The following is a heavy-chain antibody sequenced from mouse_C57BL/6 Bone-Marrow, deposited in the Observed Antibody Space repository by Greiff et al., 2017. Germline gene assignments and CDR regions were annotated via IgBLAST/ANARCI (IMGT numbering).Heavy chain of an antibody. J-gene: IGHJ3*01. V-gene: IGHV5-17*01. D-gene: IGHD2-4*01. CDR2: ISSGSSTI. CDR3: ARKRLRRTGFAY. Sequence: EVKVVESGGGLVKPGGSLKLSCAASGFTFSDSGMHWVRQAPEKGLEWVAYISSGSSTIYYADTVKGRFTISRDNAKNTLFLQMTSLRSADTAMYYCARKRLRRTGFAYWGQGTLVTVSA. CDR1: GFTFSDSG.